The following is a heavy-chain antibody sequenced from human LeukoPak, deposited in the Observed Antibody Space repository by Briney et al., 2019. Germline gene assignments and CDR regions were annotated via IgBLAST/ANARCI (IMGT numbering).Heavy chain of an antibody. CDR2: IYYSGST. V-gene: IGHV4-59*01. CDR3: ARAYDFWSGYYFDY. CDR1: GGSISSYY. D-gene: IGHD3-3*01. Sequence: SETLSLTCTVSGGSISSYYWSWIRQPPGKGLEWIGYIYYSGSTNYDPSLKSRVTISVDTSKNQFSLKLSSVTAADTAVYYCARAYDFWSGYYFDYWGQGTLVTVSS. J-gene: IGHJ4*02.